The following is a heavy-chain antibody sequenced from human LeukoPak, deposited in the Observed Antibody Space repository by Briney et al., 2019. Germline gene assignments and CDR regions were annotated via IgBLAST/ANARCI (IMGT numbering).Heavy chain of an antibody. CDR2: INHSGST. CDR3: ARLHKYSLWFGPQKNSFDY. D-gene: IGHD3-10*01. J-gene: IGHJ4*02. Sequence: PSETLSLTCAVYGVSFSGYYWSWIRQPPGKGLEWLGEINHSGSTNYNPSLKSRVTISVDTSKNQFSLKLSSVTAADTAVYYCARLHKYSLWFGPQKNSFDYWGQGALVTVAS. V-gene: IGHV4-34*01. CDR1: GVSFSGYY.